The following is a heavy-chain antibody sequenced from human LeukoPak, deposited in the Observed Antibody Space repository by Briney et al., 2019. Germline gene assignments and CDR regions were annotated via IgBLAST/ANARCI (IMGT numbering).Heavy chain of an antibody. CDR2: MHYSGST. CDR1: GGSISSYY. J-gene: IGHJ4*02. D-gene: IGHD4-11*01. V-gene: IGHV4-59*08. Sequence: PSETLSLTCTVSGGSISSYYWSWIRQPPGKGLEWIGYMHYSGSTKYNPSLKSRVTTSVDTSRNQFSLKLSSVTAADTAVHYCARHTYSNFVLDYWGQGTLVTVSS. CDR3: ARHTYSNFVLDY.